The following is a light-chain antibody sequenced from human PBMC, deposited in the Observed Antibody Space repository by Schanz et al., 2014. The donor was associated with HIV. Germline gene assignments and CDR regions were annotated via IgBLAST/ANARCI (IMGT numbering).Light chain of an antibody. Sequence: QSVLTQPPSASGTPGQRVTISCSGGSSNVGRYTVAWYQQVPGTAPKLLISNSHQRPSGVTGRFSGSKSGTSASLVISGLQSDDEADYYCATWDISLNGPVFGGGTKVTVL. CDR1: SSNVGRYT. J-gene: IGLJ2*01. V-gene: IGLV1-44*01. CDR3: ATWDISLNGPV. CDR2: NSH.